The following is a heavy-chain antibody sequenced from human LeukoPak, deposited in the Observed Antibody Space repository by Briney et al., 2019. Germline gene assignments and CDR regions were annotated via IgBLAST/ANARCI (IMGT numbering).Heavy chain of an antibody. CDR3: ARTYGSGSYYPQYLYYFDY. D-gene: IGHD3-10*01. V-gene: IGHV1-18*01. Sequence: ASVKVSCKASGYTFTSYGISWVRQAPGQGLEWMGWISAYNGNTNYAQKLQGRVTMTTDTSTSTAYMELRSLRSDDTAVYYCARTYGSGSYYPQYLYYFDYWGQGTLVTVSS. CDR1: GYTFTSYG. J-gene: IGHJ4*02. CDR2: ISAYNGNT.